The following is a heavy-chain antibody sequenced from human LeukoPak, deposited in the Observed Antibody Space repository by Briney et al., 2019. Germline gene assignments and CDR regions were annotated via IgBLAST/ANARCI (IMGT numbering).Heavy chain of an antibody. D-gene: IGHD2-15*01. Sequence: AGSLRLSCAASGFTFSSYGMHWVRHAPRKGLGWVAVISYDGSNKYYADSVKGRFTISRDNSKNTLYLQMNSLRAEDTAVYYCAKDGLYCSGGSCYSNWFDPWGQGTLVTVSS. V-gene: IGHV3-30*18. CDR2: ISYDGSNK. CDR1: GFTFSSYG. J-gene: IGHJ5*02. CDR3: AKDGLYCSGGSCYSNWFDP.